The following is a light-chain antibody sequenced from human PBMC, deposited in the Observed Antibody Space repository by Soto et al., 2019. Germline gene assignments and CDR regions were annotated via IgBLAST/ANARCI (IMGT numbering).Light chain of an antibody. CDR2: GTS. J-gene: IGKJ1*01. CDR1: ESVGRN. V-gene: IGKV3-20*01. CDR3: QHFGSSLRT. Sequence: VMTLSPDTLSVSPGERGTLSCRASESVGRNIAWYQQKPGQAPRLLIHGTSSRATGIPDRFSGSGSGTDFTLTISSLEPEDFAVYYCQHFGSSLRTFGQGTKVDI.